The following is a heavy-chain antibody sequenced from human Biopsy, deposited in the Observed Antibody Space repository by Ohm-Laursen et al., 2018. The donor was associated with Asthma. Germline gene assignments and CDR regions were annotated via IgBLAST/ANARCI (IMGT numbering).Heavy chain of an antibody. CDR1: GYTVTRYA. CDR2: LIPVLGTA. Sequence: SVKVSCKASGYTVTRYAINWVRQAPRQGLEWMGGLIPVLGTADYAPMFEGRVTITADESTSTAYLEPTSLRFEDTAVYYCARGYSGTDRIVYYYSGMEVWGQGTTVTVSS. V-gene: IGHV1-69*13. CDR3: ARGYSGTDRIVYYYSGMEV. D-gene: IGHD5-12*01. J-gene: IGHJ6*02.